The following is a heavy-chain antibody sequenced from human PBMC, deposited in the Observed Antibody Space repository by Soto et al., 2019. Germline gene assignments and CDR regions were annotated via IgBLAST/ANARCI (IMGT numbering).Heavy chain of an antibody. CDR3: ARSVAVPGAHIDY. D-gene: IGHD6-19*01. V-gene: IGHV4-59*01. CDR1: GGSISGSY. Sequence: SETLSLTCSVSGGSISGSYWSWIRQSPGKGLEWLVYVYYTGSTNYSPSLRSRVSISVDTSKNEFSLRLSSVTAADTAVYFCARSVAVPGAHIDYWGQGTQVT. CDR2: VYYTGST. J-gene: IGHJ4*02.